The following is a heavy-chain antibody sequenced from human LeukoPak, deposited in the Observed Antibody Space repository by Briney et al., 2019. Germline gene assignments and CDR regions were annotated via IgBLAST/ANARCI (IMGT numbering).Heavy chain of an antibody. CDR3: AREYGSGTFD. J-gene: IGHJ4*02. Sequence: GGSLRLSCAASGLIVSNYYMSWVRQAPGKGLECVSVIYSGGATYYADSVKGRFTISRDHSKNTLYLQMNSLRAEDTAVYFCAREYGSGTFDWGQGTLVTVSS. CDR2: IYSGGAT. V-gene: IGHV3-53*01. D-gene: IGHD2-2*01. CDR1: GLIVSNYY.